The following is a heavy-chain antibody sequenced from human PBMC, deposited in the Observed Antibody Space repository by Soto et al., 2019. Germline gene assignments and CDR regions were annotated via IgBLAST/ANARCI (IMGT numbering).Heavy chain of an antibody. CDR1: GFTFSSYW. D-gene: IGHD6-13*01. V-gene: IGHV3-7*01. CDR2: IKQDGSEK. CDR3: ARVPPFIAAASSFFDY. J-gene: IGHJ4*02. Sequence: GGSLRLSCAASGFTFSSYWMSWVRQAPGKGLEWVANIKQDGSEKYYVGSVKGRFTISRDNAKNSLYLQMNSLRAEDTAVYYCARVPPFIAAASSFFDYWGQGTLVTVSS.